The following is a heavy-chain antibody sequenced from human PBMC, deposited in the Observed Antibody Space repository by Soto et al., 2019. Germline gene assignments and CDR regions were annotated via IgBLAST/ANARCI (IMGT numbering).Heavy chain of an antibody. CDR2: ISGRGDRT. V-gene: IGHV3-23*01. Sequence: DVQLLESGGGLVQPGGSLRLSCAASGITISNYPMSWVRQAPGKGLDWVSGISGRGDRTYYADSAKGRFTISKDISRNSLSLQLDSLGVEDTAVYFCVKDDGGYPSTAPHWRQGTLVTVSS. D-gene: IGHD3-22*01. CDR1: GITISNYP. CDR3: VKDDGGYPSTAPH. J-gene: IGHJ4*02.